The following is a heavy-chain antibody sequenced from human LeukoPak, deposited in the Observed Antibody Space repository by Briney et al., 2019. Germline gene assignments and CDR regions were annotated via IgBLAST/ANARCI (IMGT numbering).Heavy chain of an antibody. CDR1: GFTFDDYG. V-gene: IGHV3-20*04. J-gene: IGHJ4*02. CDR3: TTDQDGFNPGF. D-gene: IGHD5-24*01. Sequence: PGGSLRLSCAVSGFTFDDYGMSWVRQAPGKGLEWVSGINWNGGSIGYADSVKGRFTISRDNVKNSLYLQMNSLRAEDTALYYCTTDQDGFNPGFWGQGTLVTVSS. CDR2: INWNGGSI.